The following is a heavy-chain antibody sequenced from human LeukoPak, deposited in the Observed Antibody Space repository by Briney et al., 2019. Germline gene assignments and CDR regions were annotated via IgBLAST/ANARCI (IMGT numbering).Heavy chain of an antibody. D-gene: IGHD4-17*01. J-gene: IGHJ4*02. Sequence: SETLSLTCAVYGGSFSGYFWSWIRQPPGKGPEYIGEINHIGNTGYNPSLKSRVTISVGTSKNQFSLNLYSVTAADTAVYYCARKTVTTGVDYWGQGTLVTVSA. CDR1: GGSFSGYF. V-gene: IGHV4-34*01. CDR2: INHIGNT. CDR3: ARKTVTTGVDY.